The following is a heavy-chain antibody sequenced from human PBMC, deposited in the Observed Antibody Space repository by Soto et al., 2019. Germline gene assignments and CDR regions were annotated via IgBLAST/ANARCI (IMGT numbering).Heavy chain of an antibody. CDR3: ARDYGDYAHYFDY. Sequence: PSETLSLTCNVSGASSSNYYWNWIRQPVGQGLEWIGRIYTNGTTSCSPSLESRVTMSVDTSKNQFSLNLRSVTAADTAIYYCARDYGDYAHYFDYWGQGTRVTVSS. V-gene: IGHV4-4*07. CDR1: GASSSNYY. CDR2: IYTNGTT. J-gene: IGHJ4*02. D-gene: IGHD4-17*01.